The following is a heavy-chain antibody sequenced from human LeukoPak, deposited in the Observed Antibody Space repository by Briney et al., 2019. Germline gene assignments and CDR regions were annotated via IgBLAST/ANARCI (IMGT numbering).Heavy chain of an antibody. Sequence: GGSLRLSCAASGFTFTTYSLNWVRQAPGEGLEWVASISSSSSYIYYADSVKGRFTISRDNAKNSLYLQLNSLRAEDTAVYYCARALGIGGIDYWGQGTLVTVSS. CDR2: ISSSSSYI. V-gene: IGHV3-21*01. J-gene: IGHJ4*02. CDR1: GFTFTTYS. CDR3: ARALGIGGIDY. D-gene: IGHD3-16*01.